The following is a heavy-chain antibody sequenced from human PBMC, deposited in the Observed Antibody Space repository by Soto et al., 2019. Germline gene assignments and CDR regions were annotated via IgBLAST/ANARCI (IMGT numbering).Heavy chain of an antibody. CDR2: INPNSGGT. V-gene: IGHV1-2*04. CDR3: ARGAATRYYYYYYYLDV. J-gene: IGHJ6*03. CDR1: GYTFTGYY. Sequence: GASVKVSCKASGYTFTGYYMHWVRQAPGQGLEWMGWINPNSGGTNCAQKFQGWVTMTRDTSISTAYMELSRLRSDDTAVYYCARGAATRYYYYYYYLDVWGKGTTVIVSS. D-gene: IGHD2-15*01.